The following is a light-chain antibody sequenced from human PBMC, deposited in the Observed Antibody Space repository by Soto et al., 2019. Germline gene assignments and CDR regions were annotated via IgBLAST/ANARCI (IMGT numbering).Light chain of an antibody. CDR1: SSNIGNNP. J-gene: IGLJ2*01. CDR2: YDD. Sequence: QSVLTQPPSVSEAPRQRVTISCSGSSSNIGNNPVNWYQQFPDKAPKLLIYYDDMLYSGVSDRFSGSKSGTSASLAISGLQSEDEAEYYCASWDDNRNGPVFGRGTKLTVL. V-gene: IGLV1-36*01. CDR3: ASWDDNRNGPV.